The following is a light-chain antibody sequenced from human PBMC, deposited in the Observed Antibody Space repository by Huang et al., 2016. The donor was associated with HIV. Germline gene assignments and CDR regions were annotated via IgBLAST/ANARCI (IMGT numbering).Light chain of an antibody. CDR3: QQYGTPPRT. Sequence: EIVLTQSPGTLSLSPGESATLSCRTSENVSKNYLVWYQQKPGQPPRLLIYGASSRAAGIPDRFSGSGSGTDFTLTITRLEPEDFAVYYCQQYGTPPRTFGGGTRVEI. CDR1: ENVSKNY. CDR2: GAS. J-gene: IGKJ4*01. V-gene: IGKV3-20*01.